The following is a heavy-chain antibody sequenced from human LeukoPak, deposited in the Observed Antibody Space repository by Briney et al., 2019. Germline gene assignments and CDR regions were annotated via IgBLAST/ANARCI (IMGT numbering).Heavy chain of an antibody. D-gene: IGHD3-16*01. CDR3: ARDRSRGGFFDL. Sequence: PSETLSLTCTVSGGSISSGSYYWSWIRQPAGKGLEWIGRIYTSGSTNYNPSLKSRVTISVDTSKNQFSLKLSSVTAADTAIYYCARDRSRGGFFDLWGRGTLVTVSS. CDR1: GGSISSGSYY. V-gene: IGHV4-61*02. CDR2: IYTSGST. J-gene: IGHJ2*01.